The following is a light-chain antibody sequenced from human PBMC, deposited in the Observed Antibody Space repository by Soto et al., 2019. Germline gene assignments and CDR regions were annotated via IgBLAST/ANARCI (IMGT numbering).Light chain of an antibody. Sequence: EIVLTQSPGTLSLSPGERATLSCRASQSVTSNSLVWYQQKPGQAPRLLIYGASSRAAGIPDRFSGSGSGTDFTLTISRLEPEDFAMYYGQQYGSSPWTFGQGTKVEIK. V-gene: IGKV3-20*01. CDR3: QQYGSSPWT. CDR2: GAS. J-gene: IGKJ1*01. CDR1: QSVTSNS.